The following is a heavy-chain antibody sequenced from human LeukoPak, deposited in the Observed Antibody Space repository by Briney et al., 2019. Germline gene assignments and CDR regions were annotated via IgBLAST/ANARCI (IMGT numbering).Heavy chain of an antibody. CDR1: GGSFSSSSYS. D-gene: IGHD3-9*01. CDR2: ISPSTTI. J-gene: IGHJ5*02. V-gene: IGHV3-69-1*01. CDR3: TRVFENA. Sequence: ETLSLTCAVSGGSFSSSSYSWGWIRQPPGKGLEWISYISPSTTIYYADSVKGRFTISRDNAQNSLYLLMNSLRAEDTAVYYCTRVFENAWGQGTLVTVSS.